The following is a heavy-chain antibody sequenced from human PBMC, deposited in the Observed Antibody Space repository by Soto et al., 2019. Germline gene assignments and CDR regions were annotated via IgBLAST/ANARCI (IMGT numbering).Heavy chain of an antibody. D-gene: IGHD2-2*01. Sequence: EGSLRLSCAAPGFTISSYSMNWVSQAPRKGLEWVSYISSSSTIYYADSVKGRFTISRDNAKNSLYLQMNSLIAEDTAVYYCAREKSGIVVVPAAKDFDYWGQGT. CDR3: AREKSGIVVVPAAKDFDY. J-gene: IGHJ4*02. V-gene: IGHV3-48*01. CDR1: GFTISSYS. CDR2: ISSSSTI.